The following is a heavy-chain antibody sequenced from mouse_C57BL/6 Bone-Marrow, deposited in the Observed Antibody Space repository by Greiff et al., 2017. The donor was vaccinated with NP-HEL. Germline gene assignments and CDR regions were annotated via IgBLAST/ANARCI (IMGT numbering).Heavy chain of an antibody. J-gene: IGHJ4*01. V-gene: IGHV8-12*01. D-gene: IGHD1-1*01. CDR2: IYWDDDK. CDR1: GFSLSTSGMG. CDR3: ARSRFITTVMDY. Sequence: VMLVESGPGILQSSQTLSLTCSFSGFSLSTSGMGVSWIRQPSGKGLEWLAHIYWDDDKRYNPSLKSRLTISKDTSRNQLFLKITSVDTADTATYYCARSRFITTVMDYWGQGTSVTVSS.